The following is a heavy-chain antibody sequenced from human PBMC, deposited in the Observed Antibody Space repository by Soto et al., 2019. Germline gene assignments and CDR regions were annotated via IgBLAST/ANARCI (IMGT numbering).Heavy chain of an antibody. CDR3: ARGPGIAVAAPFDY. J-gene: IGHJ4*02. Sequence: QVQLVQSGAEVKKPGSSVKVSCKASGGTFSNYAISWVRQAPGQGLEWMGGIIPIFGTANYAQKFQGRVTITADESTSTAYMELSSLRSEDTAVYYCARGPGIAVAAPFDYWGQGTLVTVSS. V-gene: IGHV1-69*01. CDR2: IIPIFGTA. CDR1: GGTFSNYA. D-gene: IGHD6-19*01.